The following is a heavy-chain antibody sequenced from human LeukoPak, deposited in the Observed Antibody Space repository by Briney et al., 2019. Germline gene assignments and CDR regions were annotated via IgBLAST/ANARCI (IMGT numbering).Heavy chain of an antibody. CDR3: ARAVSLRVPAAIVGY. Sequence: ASVKVSCKASGYTFTGYYMHWVRQAPGQGLEWMGWINPNSGGTNYAQKFQGRVTMTRDTSISTAYMELSRLRSGDTAVYYCARAVSLRVPAAIVGYWGQGTLVTVSS. J-gene: IGHJ4*02. CDR2: INPNSGGT. V-gene: IGHV1-2*02. D-gene: IGHD2-2*01. CDR1: GYTFTGYY.